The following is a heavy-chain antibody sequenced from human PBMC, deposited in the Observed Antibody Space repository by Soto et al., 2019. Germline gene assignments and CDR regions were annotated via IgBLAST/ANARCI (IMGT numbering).Heavy chain of an antibody. CDR2: ISGSGGST. V-gene: IGHV3-23*01. CDR3: AIGAHCSSTSYYGAYLDY. CDR1: GFTFSSYA. D-gene: IGHD2-2*01. Sequence: GGSLRLSCAASGFTFSSYAMSWVRQAPGKGLEWVSAISGSGGSTYYADSVKGRFTISRDNSKNTLYLQMNSLRAEDTAVYYCAIGAHCSSTSYYGAYLDYWGQGTLVTVSS. J-gene: IGHJ4*02.